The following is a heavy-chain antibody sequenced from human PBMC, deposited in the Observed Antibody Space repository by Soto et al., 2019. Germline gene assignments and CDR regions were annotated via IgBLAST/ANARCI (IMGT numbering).Heavy chain of an antibody. D-gene: IGHD6-19*01. V-gene: IGHV3-30-3*01. CDR2: ISYDGSNK. CDR1: GFTFSSYA. Sequence: GGSLRLSCAASGFTFSSYAMHWVRQAPGKGLEWVAVISYDGSNKYYADSVKGRFTISRDNSKNTLYLQMNSLRAEDTAVYYCARDTAVAGPALDYYYYYGMDVWGQGTTVTVSS. J-gene: IGHJ6*02. CDR3: ARDTAVAGPALDYYYYYGMDV.